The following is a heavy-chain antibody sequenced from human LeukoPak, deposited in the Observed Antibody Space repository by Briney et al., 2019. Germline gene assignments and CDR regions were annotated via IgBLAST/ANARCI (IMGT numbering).Heavy chain of an antibody. CDR3: TPTYYYDSSGRSGNWFDP. CDR1: GFSLSTSAVG. CDR2: IYWDDDK. V-gene: IGHV2-5*02. Sequence: ESGPTLVNPTQILTLTCTFSGFSLSTSAVGVGWIRQPPGKALEWLALIYWDDDKRYSPSLESRLTITKDTSKNQVVLTMTNMDPVDTATYYCTPTYYYDSSGRSGNWFDPWGQGTLVTVSS. J-gene: IGHJ5*02. D-gene: IGHD3-22*01.